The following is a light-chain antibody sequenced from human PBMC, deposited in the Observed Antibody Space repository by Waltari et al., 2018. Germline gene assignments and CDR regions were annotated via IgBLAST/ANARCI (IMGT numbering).Light chain of an antibody. V-gene: IGLV1-40*01. CDR3: QSYDSSLSGSV. CDR1: SSNIGAGYA. J-gene: IGLJ2*01. Sequence: QSGLTQPPSVSVAPGQRVTTSCTGRSSNIGAGYAVHCYQLLPGTAPKLLIYGNSNRPSGVPDRFSGSKSGTSASLAITGLQAEDEAGYYCQSYDSSLSGSVFGGGTKLTVL. CDR2: GNS.